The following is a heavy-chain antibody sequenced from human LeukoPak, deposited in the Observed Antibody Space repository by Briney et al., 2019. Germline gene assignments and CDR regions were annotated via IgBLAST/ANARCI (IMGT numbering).Heavy chain of an antibody. CDR1: GGTFNSFV. CDR2: IIPLFGTA. V-gene: IGHV1-69*13. D-gene: IGHD3-22*01. CDR3: ARLGGDSSDYPFDH. Sequence: GASVKVSCKASGGTFNSFVISWVRQAPGQGLEWMGGIIPLFGTANYAQKFQDIATITADESTSTAYMELSSLRSEDTAFYYCARLGGDSSDYPFDHWGQGTLVTVSS. J-gene: IGHJ4*02.